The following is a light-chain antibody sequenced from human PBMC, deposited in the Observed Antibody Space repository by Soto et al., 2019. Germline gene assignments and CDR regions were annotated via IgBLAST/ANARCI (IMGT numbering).Light chain of an antibody. Sequence: EIVLTQSPATLSLSPGERATLSCRASQSVTTFLAWYQQKPGQAPRLLISDASHRATGIPARFSGSGSGTDFTLTISSLESEDLAVYYCQQRSNWPWTFGQGTKVEI. J-gene: IGKJ1*01. V-gene: IGKV3-11*01. CDR3: QQRSNWPWT. CDR2: DAS. CDR1: QSVTTF.